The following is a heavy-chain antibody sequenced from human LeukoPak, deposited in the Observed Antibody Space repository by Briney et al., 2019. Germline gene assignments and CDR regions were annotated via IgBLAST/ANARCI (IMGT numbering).Heavy chain of an antibody. CDR3: ARDLGTVAAVAAYYYMDV. CDR2: INPNSGGT. J-gene: IGHJ6*03. Sequence: VASVKVSCKAFGYTFTGYYIHWVRQAPGQGLEWMGWINPNSGGTKYAQKFQGRVTMTRDTSISTAYMEVTRLRSDDTAEYYCARDLGTVAAVAAYYYMDVWGKGTTVTVSS. CDR1: GYTFTGYY. D-gene: IGHD6-19*01. V-gene: IGHV1-2*02.